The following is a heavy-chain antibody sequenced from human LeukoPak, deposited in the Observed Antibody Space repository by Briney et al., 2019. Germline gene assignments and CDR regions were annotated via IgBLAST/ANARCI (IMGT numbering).Heavy chain of an antibody. J-gene: IGHJ6*02. CDR2: IYYTGTT. V-gene: IGHV4-59*01. CDR1: GGSISNYY. Sequence: SETLSLTCTVSGGSISNYYWSWIRQPPGKALEWIGYIYYTGTTKYNPSLKSRATISLDTSKSQFSLKLTSVTAADTALFFCARGYDIDVWGQGTTVTVSS. CDR3: ARGYDIDV.